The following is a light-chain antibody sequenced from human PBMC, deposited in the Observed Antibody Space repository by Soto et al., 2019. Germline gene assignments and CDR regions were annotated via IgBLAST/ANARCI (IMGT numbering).Light chain of an antibody. J-gene: IGKJ1*01. Sequence: DIQMTQSPSSLSASVEDRVTITCQASQDISNYLNWYQQKPGKAPKLLIYDASNLETGVPSRFSGSGSGTDFTFTISSLQPEDIATYYCQQYDNLWTFGQGTKVEI. V-gene: IGKV1-33*01. CDR3: QQYDNLWT. CDR2: DAS. CDR1: QDISNY.